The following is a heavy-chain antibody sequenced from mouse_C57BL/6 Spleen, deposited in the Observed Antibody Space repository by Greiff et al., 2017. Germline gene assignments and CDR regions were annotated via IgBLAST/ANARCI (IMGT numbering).Heavy chain of an antibody. CDR1: GYSFTSYY. J-gene: IGHJ3*01. Sequence: QVQLQQSGPELVKPGASVQISCKASGYSFTSYYIHWVKQRPGQGLEWIGWIYPGSGNTKYNEKFKGKATLTADTASSTAYMQLSSLTSEDSAVYYCASSGSSYGFAYWGQGTLVTVSA. V-gene: IGHV1-66*01. CDR2: IYPGSGNT. D-gene: IGHD1-1*01. CDR3: ASSGSSYGFAY.